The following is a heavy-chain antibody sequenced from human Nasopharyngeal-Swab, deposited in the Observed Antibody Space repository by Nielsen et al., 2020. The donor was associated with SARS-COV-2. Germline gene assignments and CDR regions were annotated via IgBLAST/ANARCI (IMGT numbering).Heavy chain of an antibody. CDR1: GSTFSSYG. D-gene: IGHD6-13*01. Sequence: GESLKISCAASGSTFSSYGMHWVRQAPGKGLEWVAVISYDGSNKYYADSVKGRFTISRDNSKNTLYLQMNSLRAEDTAVYYCARDWRQLVSYYFDYWGQGTLVTVSS. CDR2: ISYDGSNK. CDR3: ARDWRQLVSYYFDY. V-gene: IGHV3-30*03. J-gene: IGHJ4*02.